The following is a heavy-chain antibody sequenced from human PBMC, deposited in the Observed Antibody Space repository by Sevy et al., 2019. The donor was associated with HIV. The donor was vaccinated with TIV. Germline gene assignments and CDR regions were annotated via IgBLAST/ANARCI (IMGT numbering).Heavy chain of an antibody. V-gene: IGHV3-43D*03. CDR3: AKDIAGEGSGSYYFDY. CDR2: ITWDGGSP. Sequence: GGSLRLSCTASGFTFDDYTMDWVRQAPGKGLEWVSSITWDGGSPYYADSVKGRFTISRDNSKNSLNLQMNSLRPEDTALYYCAKDIAGEGSGSYYFDYWGQGTLVTVSS. CDR1: GFTFDDYT. J-gene: IGHJ4*02. D-gene: IGHD3-10*01.